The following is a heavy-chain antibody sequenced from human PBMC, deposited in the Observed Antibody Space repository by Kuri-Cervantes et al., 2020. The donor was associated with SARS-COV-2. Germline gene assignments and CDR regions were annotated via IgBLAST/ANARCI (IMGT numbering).Heavy chain of an antibody. CDR1: GGSFSGYY. Sequence: SQTLSLTCAVYGGSFSGYYWSWIRQPPGKGLEWIGEINHSGSTNYNPSLKSRVTISVDTSKNQFSLKLSSVTAADSAVYYCARGGYYSRGVTYYYMDVWDKGTTVTVSS. CDR3: ARGGYYSRGVTYYYMDV. D-gene: IGHD3-22*01. CDR2: INHSGST. V-gene: IGHV4-34*01. J-gene: IGHJ6*03.